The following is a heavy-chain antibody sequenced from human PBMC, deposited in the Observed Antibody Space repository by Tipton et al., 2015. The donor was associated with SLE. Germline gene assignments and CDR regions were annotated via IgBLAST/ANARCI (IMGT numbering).Heavy chain of an antibody. CDR2: ISTYNGNT. CDR1: GYTFSNYG. J-gene: IGHJ3*02. V-gene: IGHV1-18*01. D-gene: IGHD2-8*01. CDR3: ARGCMTRYGFDI. Sequence: QLVQSGAEVKKAGASMKVSCKASGYTFSNYGISWVRQAPGQGLEWMGWISTYNGNTNSAQKLQGRVTMTTDTSTSTAYMELRSLRSDDTAVYYCARGCMTRYGFDIWGQGTMVTVSS.